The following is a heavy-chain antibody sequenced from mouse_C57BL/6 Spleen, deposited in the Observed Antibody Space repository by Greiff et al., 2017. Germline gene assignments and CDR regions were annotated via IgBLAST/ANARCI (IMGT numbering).Heavy chain of an antibody. D-gene: IGHD2-4*01. CDR1: GFSLTSYG. Sequence: VKLQESGPGLVQPSQSLSITCTVSGFSLTSYGVHWVRQSPGKGLEWLGVIWRGGSTDYNAAFMSRLSITKDNSKSQVFFKMNSLQADDTAIYYCAKRGYDYGDYYAMDYWGQGTSVTVSS. J-gene: IGHJ4*01. CDR2: IWRGGST. CDR3: AKRGYDYGDYYAMDY. V-gene: IGHV2-5*01.